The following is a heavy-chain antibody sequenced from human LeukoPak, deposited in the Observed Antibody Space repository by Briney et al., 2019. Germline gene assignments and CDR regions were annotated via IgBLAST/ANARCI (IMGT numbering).Heavy chain of an antibody. J-gene: IGHJ4*02. Sequence: GESLMISCKGSGYSFSSYWIAWVRQMPGKGLEWMGIIYPGDSDTTYSPSFQGQVTISADKSISTAYLQWNSLKASDTAMYFCARRRSSTLIDYCGQGTLVSVSS. CDR3: ARRRSSTLIDY. V-gene: IGHV5-51*01. D-gene: IGHD3-10*01. CDR2: IYPGDSDT. CDR1: GYSFSSYW.